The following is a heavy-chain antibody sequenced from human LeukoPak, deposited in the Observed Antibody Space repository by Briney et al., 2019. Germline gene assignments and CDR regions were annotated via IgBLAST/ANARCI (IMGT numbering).Heavy chain of an antibody. CDR1: GFSLNTYW. CDR3: ARDSNYYDSSAYYDTFDI. J-gene: IGHJ3*02. Sequence: GGSLTLSCEASGFSLNTYWMAWVRRAPGKGLEWVANIKKDGSEKHYVDSVKGRFTISRDNAKNSLYLQMSGLRAEDSAVYYCARDSNYYDSSAYYDTFDIWGQGTTVTVSS. V-gene: IGHV3-7*01. CDR2: IKKDGSEK. D-gene: IGHD3-22*01.